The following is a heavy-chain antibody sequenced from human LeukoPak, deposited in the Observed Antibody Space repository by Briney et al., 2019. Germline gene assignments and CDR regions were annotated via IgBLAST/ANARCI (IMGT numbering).Heavy chain of an antibody. V-gene: IGHV4-39*07. Sequence: PSETLSLTCTVSGGSISSSSYYWGWIRQPPGKGLEWIGSIYYSGSTYYNPSLKSRVTVSVDTSKNQFSLTLSSVTAADTAVYDCARESDVFDIWGQGTLVPVSS. CDR2: IYYSGST. CDR3: ARESDVFDI. J-gene: IGHJ3*02. CDR1: GGSISSSSYY.